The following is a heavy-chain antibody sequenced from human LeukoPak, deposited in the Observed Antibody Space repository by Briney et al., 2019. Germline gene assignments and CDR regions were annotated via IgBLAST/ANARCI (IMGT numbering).Heavy chain of an antibody. J-gene: IGHJ6*02. CDR2: ISYDGSNK. CDR1: GFTFSSYG. Sequence: GRSLRLSCAASGFTFSSYGMHWVRQAPGKGLEWVAVISYDGSNKYYADSVKGRFTISRDNSKNTLYLQMNSLRAEDTAVYYCAWNFDFYYRMDVWGQGTAVTVSS. CDR3: AWNFDFYYRMDV. V-gene: IGHV3-30*03. D-gene: IGHD1-1*01.